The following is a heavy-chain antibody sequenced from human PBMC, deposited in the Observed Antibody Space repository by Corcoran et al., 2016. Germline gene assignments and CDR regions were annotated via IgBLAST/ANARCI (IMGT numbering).Heavy chain of an antibody. V-gene: IGHV1-18*01. CDR3: ERDTVIAVAGTPLRGMDV. D-gene: IGHD6-19*01. CDR2: ISAYNGNT. Sequence: QVQLVQSGAEVKKPGASVKVSCKASGYSFTSYGISWVRQAPGQGLEWMGWISAYNGNTNYAQKLQGRVTLTTDTSTSTAYMELRSLRSDDTAVYYCERDTVIAVAGTPLRGMDVWGQGTTVTVSS. CDR1: GYSFTSYG. J-gene: IGHJ6*02.